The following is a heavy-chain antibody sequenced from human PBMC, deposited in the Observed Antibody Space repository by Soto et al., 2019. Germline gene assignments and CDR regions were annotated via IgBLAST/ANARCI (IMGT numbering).Heavy chain of an antibody. J-gene: IGHJ4*02. D-gene: IGHD3-22*01. V-gene: IGHV3-23*01. Sequence: QTGGSLRLSCAASGFTFSSYAMSWVRQAPRKGLEWVSAISGSGGSTDYADSVKGRFTISRDNSKNTLYLQMNSLRAEDTAVYYCAKVIGYDTSGYAENWGQGTQATVSS. CDR2: ISGSGGST. CDR1: GFTFSSYA. CDR3: AKVIGYDTSGYAEN.